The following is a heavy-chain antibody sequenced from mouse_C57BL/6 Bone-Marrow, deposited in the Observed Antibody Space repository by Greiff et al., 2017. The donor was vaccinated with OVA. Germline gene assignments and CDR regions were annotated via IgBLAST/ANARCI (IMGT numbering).Heavy chain of an antibody. CDR3: ARSWFAY. CDR2: IYPRSGNT. CDR1: GYTFTSYG. V-gene: IGHV1-81*01. Sequence: QVQLQQSGAELARPGASVKLSCKASGYTFTSYGISWVKQRTGQGLEWIGEIYPRSGNTYYTEKFKGKATLTADKSSSTAYMELRSLTSEDSAVYFCARSWFAYWGQGTLVTVSA. J-gene: IGHJ3*01.